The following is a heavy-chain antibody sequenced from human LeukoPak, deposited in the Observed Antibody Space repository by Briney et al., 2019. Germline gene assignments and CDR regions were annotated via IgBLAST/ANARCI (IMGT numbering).Heavy chain of an antibody. CDR1: GYTFTGYY. CDR3: ARDDSGSYFGWFDP. J-gene: IGHJ5*02. V-gene: IGHV1-2*02. Sequence: ASVKVSCKASGYTFTGYYMHWVRRAPGQGLEWMGWINPNSGGTNYAQKFQGRVTMTRDTSISTAYMELSRLRSDDTAVYYCARDDSGSYFGWFDPWGQGTLVTVSS. CDR2: INPNSGGT. D-gene: IGHD1-26*01.